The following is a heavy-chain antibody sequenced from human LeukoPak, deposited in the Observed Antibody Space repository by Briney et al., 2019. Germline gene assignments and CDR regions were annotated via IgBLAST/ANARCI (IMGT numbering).Heavy chain of an antibody. Sequence: PGGSLRLSCAASGFTFSSYGVHWVRQAPGKGLEWVAFIRYDGSNKYYADSVRGRFTISRDNSKNTLYLQMNRLRAEDTGVYYCAKTGSSSWGYFDYWGQGTLVTVSS. CDR3: AKTGSSSWGYFDY. CDR1: GFTFSSYG. D-gene: IGHD6-13*01. V-gene: IGHV3-30*02. CDR2: IRYDGSNK. J-gene: IGHJ4*02.